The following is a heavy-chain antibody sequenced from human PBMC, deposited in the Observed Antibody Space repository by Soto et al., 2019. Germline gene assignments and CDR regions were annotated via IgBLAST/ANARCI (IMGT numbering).Heavy chain of an antibody. Sequence: SGPTLVNPTQTLTLTCTFSGFSLTTSGVGVGWIRQPPGKALEWLALIYWNDVKRYSPSLKGRLTITKDTSKNQVVLTVTNMDPVDTATYSSAQSATYNSTWFSFEQWGQGTLVTAPQ. CDR1: GFSLTTSGVG. V-gene: IGHV2-5*01. CDR2: IYWNDVK. J-gene: IGHJ4*02. D-gene: IGHD6-13*01. CDR3: AQSATYNSTWFSFEQ.